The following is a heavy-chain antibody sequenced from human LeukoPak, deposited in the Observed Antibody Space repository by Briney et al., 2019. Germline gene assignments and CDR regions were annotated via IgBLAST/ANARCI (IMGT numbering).Heavy chain of an antibody. Sequence: SQTLSLTCTVSGGSISSDNYYWNWIRQPAGKGLEWIGRIYTSGSTNYNPSLKSRVTISVDTSKNQFSLKLTSVTAADTAMYYCTGGPSGSYGQTLYWGQGTLVTVSS. V-gene: IGHV4-61*02. J-gene: IGHJ4*01. CDR3: TGGPSGSYGQTLY. D-gene: IGHD1-26*01. CDR1: GGSISSDNYY. CDR2: IYTSGST.